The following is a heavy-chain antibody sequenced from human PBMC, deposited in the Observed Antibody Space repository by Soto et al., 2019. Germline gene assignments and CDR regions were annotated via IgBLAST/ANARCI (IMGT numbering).Heavy chain of an antibody. V-gene: IGHV3-23*01. D-gene: IGHD3-16*01. Sequence: EVQLLESGGGLVQPGGSLRLSCAASGFTFGSYAMNWLRQAPGRGLECVSFISGSGRTTYYADSVKGWFTVSRDNSKNTLYLQMNSLRAEDTALYYCAKFRGPSYSYYSMDVWGKGTTVTVSS. CDR3: AKFRGPSYSYYSMDV. CDR1: GFTFGSYA. J-gene: IGHJ6*03. CDR2: ISGSGRTT.